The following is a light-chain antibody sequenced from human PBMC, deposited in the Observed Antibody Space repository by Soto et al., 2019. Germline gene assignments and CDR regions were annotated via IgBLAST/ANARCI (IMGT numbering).Light chain of an antibody. CDR1: SSDVGGYNF. V-gene: IGLV2-11*01. CDR2: DVT. CDR3: CSYAGTYSPL. J-gene: IGLJ2*01. Sequence: QSALTQPRSVSGSPGQSVTISCTRTSSDVGGYNFVSWYQHIPGKAPRLMIFDVTARPSGVPDRFSGSKSANTASLTISGLQAEDEADYYCCSYAGTYSPLFGGGTKLTVL.